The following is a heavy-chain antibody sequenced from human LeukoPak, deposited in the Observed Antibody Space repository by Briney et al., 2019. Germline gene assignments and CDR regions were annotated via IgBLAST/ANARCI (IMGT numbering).Heavy chain of an antibody. CDR1: GYSFTSYW. Sequence: GESLKISCKGSGYSFTSYWIGWVRQMPGKGLEWMGIIYPGDSDTRYSPSSQGQVTISADKSISTAYLQWSSLKASDTAMYYCARILSQPPYYYYYMDVWGKGTTVTISS. J-gene: IGHJ6*03. CDR2: IYPGDSDT. D-gene: IGHD2-2*01. V-gene: IGHV5-51*01. CDR3: ARILSQPPYYYYYMDV.